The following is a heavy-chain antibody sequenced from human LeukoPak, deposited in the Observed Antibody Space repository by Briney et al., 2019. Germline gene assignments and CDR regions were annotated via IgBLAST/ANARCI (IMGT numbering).Heavy chain of an antibody. V-gene: IGHV3-74*01. J-gene: IGHJ4*02. Sequence: GGSLRLSCAASGFTFTNYWMHWVRQGPGKGLAWVSRINDAGSNTNYADYVKGRFTISRDNAKNTLFLQMSSLRAEDTAVYYCARSDSATQIDYWGQGSLVTVSS. D-gene: IGHD6-25*01. CDR1: GFTFTNYW. CDR3: ARSDSATQIDY. CDR2: INDAGSNT.